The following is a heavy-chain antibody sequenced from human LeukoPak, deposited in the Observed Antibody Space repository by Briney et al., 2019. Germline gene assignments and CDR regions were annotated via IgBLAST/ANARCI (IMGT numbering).Heavy chain of an antibody. Sequence: KASETLSLTCTVSGYFISSGYYWSWIRQPPGKGLEWIGYIYYSGSTNYNPSLKSRVTISVDTSKNQFSLKLSSVTAADTAVYYCARERGVAYYGSGGNWFDPWGQGTLVTVSS. CDR1: GYFISSGYY. CDR2: IYYSGST. CDR3: ARERGVAYYGSGGNWFDP. D-gene: IGHD3-10*01. J-gene: IGHJ5*02. V-gene: IGHV4-61*01.